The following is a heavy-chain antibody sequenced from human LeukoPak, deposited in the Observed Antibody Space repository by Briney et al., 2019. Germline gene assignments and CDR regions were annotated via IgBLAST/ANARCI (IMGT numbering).Heavy chain of an antibody. V-gene: IGHV3-21*01. CDR3: ARVKYSASGLDY. CDR2: IGYTSSDK. J-gene: IGHJ4*02. D-gene: IGHD3-10*01. CDR1: GFRFSTST. Sequence: KPGGSLRLSCAASGFRFSTSTMNWVRQAPGKGLEWVSSIGYTSSDKYYVESVRGRFAISRDNAENSLYLQMNSLRAEDTAVYYCARVKYSASGLDYWGQGTLVTVSS.